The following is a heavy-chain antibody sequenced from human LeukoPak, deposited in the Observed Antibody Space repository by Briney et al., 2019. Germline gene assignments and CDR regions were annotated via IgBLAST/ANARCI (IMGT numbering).Heavy chain of an antibody. J-gene: IGHJ4*02. D-gene: IGHD1-26*01. Sequence: PGGSVRLSCAASGFTFSTYEMNWVRQAPGEGLEWVSYITTSGNSIYYADSVKGRFTISRDNTKHSLYLQMNSLRAEDTAVYYCARRGSVSYYFDYWGQGTLVTVSS. CDR2: ITTSGNSI. CDR3: ARRGSVSYYFDY. V-gene: IGHV3-48*03. CDR1: GFTFSTYE.